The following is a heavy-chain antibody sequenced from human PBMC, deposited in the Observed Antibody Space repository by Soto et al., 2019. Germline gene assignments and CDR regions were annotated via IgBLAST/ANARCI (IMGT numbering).Heavy chain of an antibody. D-gene: IGHD4-17*01. Sequence: GGSLRLSCAASGFTFSSYSMNWVRQAPGKGLEWVSSISSSSSYIYYADSVKGQFTISRDNPKNSLYLQMNSLRAEDTAVYYCARGHDYGVTGGYWGQGTLVTVSS. V-gene: IGHV3-21*01. CDR1: GFTFSSYS. J-gene: IGHJ4*02. CDR3: ARGHDYGVTGGY. CDR2: ISSSSSYI.